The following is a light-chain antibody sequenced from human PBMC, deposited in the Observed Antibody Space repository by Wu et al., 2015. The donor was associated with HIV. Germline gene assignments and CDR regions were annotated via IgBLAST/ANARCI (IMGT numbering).Light chain of an antibody. CDR3: QQYNNWPPARLT. Sequence: EIVMTQSPATLSVSPGERATLSCRASQSVSSNLAWYQQKPGQAPRLLIYGASTRATGIPARFSGSGSGTEFTLTISSMQSEDFAVYYCQQYNNWPPARLTFGQGTKLEIK. CDR1: QSVSSN. V-gene: IGKV3-15*01. J-gene: IGKJ2*01. CDR2: GAS.